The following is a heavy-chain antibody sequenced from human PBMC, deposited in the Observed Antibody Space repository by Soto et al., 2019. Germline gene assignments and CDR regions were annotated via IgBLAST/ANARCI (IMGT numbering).Heavy chain of an antibody. D-gene: IGHD3-10*01. J-gene: IGHJ4*02. CDR2: INHSGST. CDR1: GGSFSGYY. V-gene: IGHV4-34*01. CDR3: ARVPSYGSGSYVSY. Sequence: PSETLSLTCAVYGGSFSGYYWSWIRQPPGKGLEWIGEINHSGSTNYNPSLKSRVTISVDTSKNQFSLKLSSVTAADTAVYYCARVPSYGSGSYVSYWGQGTLVTVS.